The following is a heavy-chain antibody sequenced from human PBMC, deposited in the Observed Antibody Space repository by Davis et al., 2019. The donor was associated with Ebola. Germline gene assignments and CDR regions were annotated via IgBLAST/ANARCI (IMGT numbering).Heavy chain of an antibody. CDR1: GFTFSSYA. CDR2: ISGSGGTT. D-gene: IGHD1-14*01. CDR3: ARSEPPDY. Sequence: GESLKISCAASGFTFSSYAMTWVRQAPGKGLEWVSAISGSGGTTYYAGSVKGRFTVSRDNSKKTMYLQMNGLRAEDTAVYYCARSEPPDYWGQGTLVTVSS. J-gene: IGHJ4*02. V-gene: IGHV3-23*01.